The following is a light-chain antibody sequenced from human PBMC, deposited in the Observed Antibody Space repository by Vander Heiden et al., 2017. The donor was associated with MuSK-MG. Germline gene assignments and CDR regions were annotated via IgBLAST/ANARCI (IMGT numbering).Light chain of an antibody. J-gene: IGKJ1*01. CDR2: GAS. Sequence: EIVLTQSPGTLSLSPGERATLSCRASQSVSSSYLAWYQQKPGQAPRLLIYGASSRATGIPDRFSGSGPGTDFTLTISRLEPEDFAVYYCHQDGSSPRTFGQGTKVEI. CDR3: HQDGSSPRT. CDR1: QSVSSSY. V-gene: IGKV3-20*01.